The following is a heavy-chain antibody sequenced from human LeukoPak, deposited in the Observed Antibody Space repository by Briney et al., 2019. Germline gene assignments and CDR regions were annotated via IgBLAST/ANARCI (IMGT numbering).Heavy chain of an antibody. Sequence: SETLSLTCTVSGGSISSSSYYWGWIRQPPGKGLEWIGSIYYSGSTYYNPSLKSRVTISVDTSKNQFSLKLSSVTAADTAVYCCARQGTYDLPDYWGQGTLVTVSS. J-gene: IGHJ4*02. CDR3: ARQGTYDLPDY. CDR2: IYYSGST. D-gene: IGHD1-1*01. CDR1: GGSISSSSYY. V-gene: IGHV4-39*01.